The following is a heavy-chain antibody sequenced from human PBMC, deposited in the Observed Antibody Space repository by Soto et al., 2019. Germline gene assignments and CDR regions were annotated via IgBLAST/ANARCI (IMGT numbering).Heavy chain of an antibody. J-gene: IGHJ4*02. CDR1: GGTFSSYT. CDR2: IIPILGIA. Sequence: QVQLVQSGAEVKKPGSSVKVSCKASGGTFSSYTISWVRQAPGQGLEWMGRIIPILGIANYAQKFQGRVTIPADKSTSTADMELSSLRSEDTAVYYCAREEYGVVTAIPFDYGGQGTLVTVSS. D-gene: IGHD2-21*02. V-gene: IGHV1-69*08. CDR3: AREEYGVVTAIPFDY.